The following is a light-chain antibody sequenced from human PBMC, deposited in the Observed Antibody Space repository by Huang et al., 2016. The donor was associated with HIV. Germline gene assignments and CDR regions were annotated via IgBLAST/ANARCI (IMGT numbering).Light chain of an antibody. Sequence: EIVLTQSPATLSLSPGERATLSCRASQNVSTYLAWYQQQPGQAPRLLIYDASIRATGIPARFSGSGSGTDFTLTISSLEPEDFAVYYCHQRSNWPPSITFGQGTRLEIK. J-gene: IGKJ5*01. CDR2: DAS. V-gene: IGKV3-11*01. CDR1: QNVSTY. CDR3: HQRSNWPPSIT.